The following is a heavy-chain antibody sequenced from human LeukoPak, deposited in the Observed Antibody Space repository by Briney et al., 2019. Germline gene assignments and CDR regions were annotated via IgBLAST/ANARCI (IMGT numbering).Heavy chain of an antibody. CDR2: IYYTPST. CDR3: ARGGYSYGYYGMDV. V-gene: IGHV4-59*09. D-gene: IGHD5-18*01. J-gene: IGHJ6*02. Sequence: AYIYYTPSTNHNPSLTRRLTISVHTSKNQFSLKLSSVTAADTAVYYCARGGYSYGYYGMDVWGQGTTVTVSS.